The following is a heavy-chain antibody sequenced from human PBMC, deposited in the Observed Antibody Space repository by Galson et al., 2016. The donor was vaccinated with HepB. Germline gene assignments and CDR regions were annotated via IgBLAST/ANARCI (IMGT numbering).Heavy chain of an antibody. V-gene: IGHV1-46*01. Sequence: SVKVSCKASGYTFTSYYMHWVRQAPGQGLEWMGIINPSGGSTSYAQKFQGRVTMTRDTSTSTVYMELSSLRSEDTAVYYCARVPETPERYLYFDYWGQGTLVTVSS. J-gene: IGHJ4*02. D-gene: IGHD2-2*01. CDR1: GYTFTSYY. CDR2: INPSGGST. CDR3: ARVPETPERYLYFDY.